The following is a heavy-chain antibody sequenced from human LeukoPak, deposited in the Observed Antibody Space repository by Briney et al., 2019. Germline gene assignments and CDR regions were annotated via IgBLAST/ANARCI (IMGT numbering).Heavy chain of an antibody. Sequence: PSETLSLTCTVSGGSISSYYWSWIRQPPGKGLEWIGYIYYSGSTNYNPSLKSRVTISVDTSKNQFSLKLSSVTAADTAVYYCARVAWNHGYYYYYYMDFWGKGTTVTVSS. CDR2: IYYSGST. CDR3: ARVAWNHGYYYYYYMDF. J-gene: IGHJ6*03. CDR1: GGSISSYY. V-gene: IGHV4-59*01. D-gene: IGHD1-14*01.